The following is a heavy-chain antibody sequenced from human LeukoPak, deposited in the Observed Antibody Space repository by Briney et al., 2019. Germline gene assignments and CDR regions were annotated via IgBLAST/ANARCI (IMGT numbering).Heavy chain of an antibody. CDR2: INHSGST. J-gene: IGHJ4*02. D-gene: IGHD4-17*01. V-gene: IGHV4-34*01. CDR3: ARGQGTVTTH. Sequence: SETLSLTCAVYGGSFSGYYRSLIRQPPGKGLEWIGEINHSGSTNYNPSLKSRVTISVDTSKNQFSLKLSSVTAADTAVYYCARGQGTVTTHWGQGTLVTVSS. CDR1: GGSFSGYY.